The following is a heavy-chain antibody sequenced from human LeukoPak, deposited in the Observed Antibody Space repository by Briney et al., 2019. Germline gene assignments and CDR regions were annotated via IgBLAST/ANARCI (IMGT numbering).Heavy chain of an antibody. Sequence: SETLSLTCTVSGGSISSYYWSWIRQPPGKRLEWIGYIYYSGSTNYNPSLKSRVTISVDTSKNQFSLKLSSVTAADTAVYYCARSRGIAVAGISYWGQGTLVTVSS. CDR1: GGSISSYY. CDR3: ARSRGIAVAGISY. D-gene: IGHD6-19*01. CDR2: IYYSGST. V-gene: IGHV4-59*08. J-gene: IGHJ4*02.